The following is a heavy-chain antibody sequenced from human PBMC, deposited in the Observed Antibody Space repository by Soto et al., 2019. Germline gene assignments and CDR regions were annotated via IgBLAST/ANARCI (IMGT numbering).Heavy chain of an antibody. V-gene: IGHV3-48*01. J-gene: IGHJ5*02. CDR2: IRRHTSVT. Sequence: PGGSLRLSCAAFGLTLSTSSMNWVRQAPGRGLEWISYIRRHTSVTAYADSVKGRFTISRDSAKNTLYLQMNSLRAEDTAVYYCAKERFGELLNWFDPWGQGTLVTVSS. CDR1: GLTLSTSS. CDR3: AKERFGELLNWFDP. D-gene: IGHD3-10*01.